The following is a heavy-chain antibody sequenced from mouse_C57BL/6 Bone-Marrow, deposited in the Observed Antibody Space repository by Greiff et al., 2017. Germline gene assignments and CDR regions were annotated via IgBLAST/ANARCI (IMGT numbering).Heavy chain of an antibody. J-gene: IGHJ3*01. CDR2: IWRGGST. Sequence: VKLQESGPGLVQPSQSLSITCTVSGFSLTSYGVHWVRQSPGKGLEWLGVIWRGGSTDYNAAFMSRLSITKDNSKSQVFFKMNSLQADDTAIYYCAPHYYGSSYVAYWGQGTLVTVSA. CDR1: GFSLTSYG. V-gene: IGHV2-5*01. CDR3: APHYYGSSYVAY. D-gene: IGHD1-1*01.